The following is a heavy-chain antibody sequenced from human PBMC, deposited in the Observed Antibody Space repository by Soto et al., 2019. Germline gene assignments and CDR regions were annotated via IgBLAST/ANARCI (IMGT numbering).Heavy chain of an antibody. CDR2: ISWNSDKV. V-gene: IGHV3-9*01. Sequence: EVQLVEFGGDLVQPGRSLRLSCVGSGFAFEGYAMQWVRLLPGKGLEWVSGISWNSDKVGYADSVKGRFIISRDNAKKSLYLQMNRLRDDDTALYYCAKDIAATSYAMDVWGLGTTVTVSS. CDR3: AKDIAATSYAMDV. CDR1: GFAFEGYA. J-gene: IGHJ6*02. D-gene: IGHD6-13*01.